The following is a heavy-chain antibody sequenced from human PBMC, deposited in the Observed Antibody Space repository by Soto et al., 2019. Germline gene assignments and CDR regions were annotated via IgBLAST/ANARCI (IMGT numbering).Heavy chain of an antibody. CDR3: AKRGGEIRLNYFDY. Sequence: PGGSLRLSCVASGFTFSSYAMSWVRQAPGKGLEWVSVFSVSGVNMYYADSVKGRFTISRDNSKNTLYLQLSSLRADDTAVYYCAKRGGEIRLNYFDYWGRGALVTVSS. V-gene: IGHV3-23*01. D-gene: IGHD3-10*01. CDR1: GFTFSSYA. J-gene: IGHJ4*02. CDR2: FSVSGVNM.